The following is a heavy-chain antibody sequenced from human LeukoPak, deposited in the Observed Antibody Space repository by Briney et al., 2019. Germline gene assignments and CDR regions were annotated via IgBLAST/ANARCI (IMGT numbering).Heavy chain of an antibody. D-gene: IGHD5-12*01. Sequence: GGSLRLSCAASGFTFSSYSVNWVRQAPGKGLEWVSSISSSSSYLYYADSVKGRFTISRDNAKNSLYLQMNSLRAEDTAVYYCARDWSSGYDYAFDYWGQGTLVTVSS. CDR2: ISSSSSYL. J-gene: IGHJ4*02. CDR3: ARDWSSGYDYAFDY. CDR1: GFTFSSYS. V-gene: IGHV3-21*01.